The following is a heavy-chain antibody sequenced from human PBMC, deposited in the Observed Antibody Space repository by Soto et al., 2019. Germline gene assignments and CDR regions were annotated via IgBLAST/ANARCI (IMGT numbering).Heavy chain of an antibody. CDR3: PRDWTRPNYGMDV. Sequence: PWGAQRVSCAASGFTFSSYNINCIRQAPGKGLESVSSISSSSSYIYYTDPVKGRFTISRDNAKNSLYLQMHSLRAEDTAVYYCPRDWTRPNYGMDVWGQGTTVTV. CDR2: ISSSSSYI. V-gene: IGHV3-21*01. CDR1: GFTFSSYN. D-gene: IGHD3-3*01. J-gene: IGHJ6*02.